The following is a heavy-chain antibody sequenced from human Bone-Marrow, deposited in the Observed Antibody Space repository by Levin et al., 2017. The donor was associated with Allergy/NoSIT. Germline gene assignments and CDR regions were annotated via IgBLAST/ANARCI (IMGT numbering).Heavy chain of an antibody. Sequence: SETLSLTCAVSGYSISSGYYWGWIRQPPGKGLEWIGSIYHSGSTYYNPSLKSRVTISVDTSKNQFSLKLSSVTAADTAVYYWARGIVVVPAAHFKQNWFDPWGQGTLVTVSS. V-gene: IGHV4-38-2*01. CDR1: GYSISSGYY. J-gene: IGHJ5*02. CDR2: IYHSGST. CDR3: ARGIVVVPAAHFKQNWFDP. D-gene: IGHD2-2*01.